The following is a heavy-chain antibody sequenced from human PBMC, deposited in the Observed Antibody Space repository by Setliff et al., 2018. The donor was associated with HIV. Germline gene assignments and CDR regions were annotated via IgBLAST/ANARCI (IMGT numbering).Heavy chain of an antibody. V-gene: IGHV4-4*07. CDR1: GDSISTYY. CDR3: ARMITFGGVHWFFDL. J-gene: IGHJ2*01. Sequence: KPSETLSLTCTVSGDSISTYYWNWIRQPAGKGLEWIGRIHTSGSTNYNPSLKSRVTMSVDTSKNQFSLKLSSVTAADTAVYYCARMITFGGVHWFFDLWGRGTLVTVSS. D-gene: IGHD3-16*01. CDR2: IHTSGST.